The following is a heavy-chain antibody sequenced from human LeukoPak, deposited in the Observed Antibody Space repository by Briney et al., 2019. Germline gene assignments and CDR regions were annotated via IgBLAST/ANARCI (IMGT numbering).Heavy chain of an antibody. J-gene: IGHJ3*02. V-gene: IGHV1-8*01. CDR3: ARGLRYFDWLLSLDAFDI. Sequence: ASVKVSCKASGYTFTSYDINWVRQATGQGLEWMGWMNPSSGNTGYAQKFQGRVTMTRNTSISTAYMELSSLRSEDTAVYYCARGLRYFDWLLSLDAFDIWGQGTMVTVSS. CDR2: MNPSSGNT. D-gene: IGHD3-9*01. CDR1: GYTFTSYD.